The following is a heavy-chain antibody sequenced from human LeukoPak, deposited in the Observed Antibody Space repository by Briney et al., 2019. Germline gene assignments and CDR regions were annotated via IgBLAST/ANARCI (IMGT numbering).Heavy chain of an antibody. CDR1: GGSISSYY. D-gene: IGHD4-23*01. CDR3: VRTYGGIFDY. J-gene: IGHJ4*02. V-gene: IGHV4-30-4*01. Sequence: SETLSLTCTVSGGSISSYYWSWIRQPPGKGLEWIGDIYHSGSTYYNPSLKSRVNMSVDTSKNQFSPKLASLGAADTAVSYCVRTYGGIFDYWGQGSLVTVSS. CDR2: IYHSGST.